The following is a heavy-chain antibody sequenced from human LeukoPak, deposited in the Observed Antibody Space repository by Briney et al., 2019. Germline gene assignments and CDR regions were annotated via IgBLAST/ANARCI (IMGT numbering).Heavy chain of an antibody. CDR2: VNHSGST. V-gene: IGHV4-34*01. D-gene: IGHD2-21*02. J-gene: IGHJ4*02. CDR1: GVSFSGYY. CDR3: AYCGGDCYSSYGSHIDY. Sequence: PSETLSLTCAVYGVSFSGYYRSWIRQPPGKGLEWIGEVNHSGSTNYNPSLKSRVTISVDTSKNQFSLKLSSVTAADTAVYYCAYCGGDCYSSYGSHIDYWGQGTLVTVSS.